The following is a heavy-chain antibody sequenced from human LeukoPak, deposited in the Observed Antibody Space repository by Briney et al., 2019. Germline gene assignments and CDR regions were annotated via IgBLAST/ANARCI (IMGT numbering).Heavy chain of an antibody. CDR1: GGSFSGYY. CDR2: INHSGST. Sequence: SETLSLTCAVYGGSFSGYYWSWLRQPPGKGLEWIGEINHSGSTNYSPSLKSRVTISVDTSKNQFSLKLSSVTAADTAVYYCARPSSSWRGDNWFDPWGQGTLVTVSS. D-gene: IGHD6-13*01. J-gene: IGHJ5*02. V-gene: IGHV4-34*01. CDR3: ARPSSSWRGDNWFDP.